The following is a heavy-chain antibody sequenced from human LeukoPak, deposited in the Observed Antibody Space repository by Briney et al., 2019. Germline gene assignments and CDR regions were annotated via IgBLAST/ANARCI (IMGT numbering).Heavy chain of an antibody. Sequence: GASVTVSCKASGGTFSSYTISWVRQAPGQGLEWMGRIIPILGIANYAQKFQGRVTITADKSTSTAYMELSSLRSEDTAVYYCARDRYCSSTSCYGGYYYYGMDVWGQGTTVTVSS. CDR1: GGTFSSYT. CDR2: IIPILGIA. J-gene: IGHJ6*02. CDR3: ARDRYCSSTSCYGGYYYYGMDV. V-gene: IGHV1-69*04. D-gene: IGHD2-2*01.